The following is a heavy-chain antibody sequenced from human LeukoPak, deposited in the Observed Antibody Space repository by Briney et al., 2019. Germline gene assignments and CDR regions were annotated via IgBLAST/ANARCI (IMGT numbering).Heavy chain of an antibody. V-gene: IGHV3-20*04. Sequence: PGGSLRLSCATSGLSLADYGTSWVRHVPGKGLDWVAGISWDGASGYSDSVKGRFTISRDNAKNSLYLQMIGLRGEDTAIYFCARDLSATWFSLAFWGQGALVTVSS. CDR2: ISWDGAS. D-gene: IGHD3-10*01. CDR3: ARDLSATWFSLAF. J-gene: IGHJ4*02. CDR1: GLSLADYG.